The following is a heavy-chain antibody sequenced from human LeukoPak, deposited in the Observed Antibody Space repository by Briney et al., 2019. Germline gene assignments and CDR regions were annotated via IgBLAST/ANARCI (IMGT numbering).Heavy chain of an antibody. CDR2: ISAYNGNT. D-gene: IGHD3-3*01. J-gene: IGHJ6*03. CDR1: GYTFTSYG. CDR3: AREERSYYDFWSGYLAYYYYMDV. Sequence: AASVKVSCKASGYTFTSYGISWVRQAPGQGLEWMGWISAYNGNTNYAQKLQGRVTMTTDTSTSTAYMELRSLRSDDTAVYYCAREERSYYDFWSGYLAYYYYMDVWGKGTTVTVSS. V-gene: IGHV1-18*01.